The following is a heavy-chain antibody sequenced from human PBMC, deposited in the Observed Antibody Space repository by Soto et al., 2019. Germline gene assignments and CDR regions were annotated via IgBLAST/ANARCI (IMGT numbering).Heavy chain of an antibody. V-gene: IGHV1-69*06. D-gene: IGHD4-17*01. J-gene: IGHJ5*02. CDR3: ARDGEGGDYVEGWFDP. CDR1: GGTFSSYA. CDR2: IIPIFGTA. Sequence: GASVKVSCKASGGTFSSYAISWVRQAPGQGLEWMGGIIPIFGTANYAQKFQGRVTITADKSTSTAYMEPSSLRSEDTAVYYCARDGEGGDYVEGWFDPWGQGTLVTVSS.